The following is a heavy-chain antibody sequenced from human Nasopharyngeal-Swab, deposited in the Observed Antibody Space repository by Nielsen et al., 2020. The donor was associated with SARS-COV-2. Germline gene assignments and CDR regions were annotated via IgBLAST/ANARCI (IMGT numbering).Heavy chain of an antibody. D-gene: IGHD4-17*01. CDR3: AKYYGDYPYYYYYMDV. J-gene: IGHJ6*03. Sequence: GESLKISCAASGFTFSSYAMSWVRQAPGKGLEWVSAISGSGGSTYYADSVKGRFIISRDNSKNTLYLQMNSLRAEDTAVYYCAKYYGDYPYYYYYMDVWGKGTTVTVSS. CDR1: GFTFSSYA. CDR2: ISGSGGST. V-gene: IGHV3-23*01.